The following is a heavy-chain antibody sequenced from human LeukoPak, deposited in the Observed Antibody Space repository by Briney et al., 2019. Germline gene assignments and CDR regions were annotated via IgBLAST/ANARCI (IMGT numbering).Heavy chain of an antibody. V-gene: IGHV3-48*03. CDR2: ITASSTTI. Sequence: GGSLRLSCAASGFTFSDYEMNWVRQAPGKGLEWISYITASSTTIYYADSMKGRFTISRDNAKNSLYLQMNGLTGEDTALYYCAKGPGARGFFNWFDPWGQGTLVTVSS. CDR3: AKGPGARGFFNWFDP. D-gene: IGHD5-12*01. CDR1: GFTFSDYE. J-gene: IGHJ5*02.